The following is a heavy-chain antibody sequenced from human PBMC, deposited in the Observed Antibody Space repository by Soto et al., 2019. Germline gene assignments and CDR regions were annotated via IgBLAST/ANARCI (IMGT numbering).Heavy chain of an antibody. CDR2: IYYSGST. J-gene: IGHJ3*02. Sequence: PSETLSLTCTVSGGSISSGDYYWSWIRQPPGKGLEWIGYIYYSGSTYYNPSLKSRVTISVDTSKNQFSLKLSSVTAADTAVYYCARDPRTYCSSTSCYDAFDIWGQGTMVTVS. CDR3: ARDPRTYCSSTSCYDAFDI. CDR1: GGSISSGDYY. D-gene: IGHD2-2*01. V-gene: IGHV4-30-4*01.